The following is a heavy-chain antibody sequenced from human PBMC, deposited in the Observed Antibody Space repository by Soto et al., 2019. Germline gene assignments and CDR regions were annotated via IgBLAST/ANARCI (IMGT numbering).Heavy chain of an antibody. V-gene: IGHV4-59*01. CDR3: ARARYNYFDY. J-gene: IGHJ4*02. CDR2: VYYSGNT. Sequence: ATLSLTCTFSGGSISSFSWSWIRQPPGKGLEYIGNVYYSGNTNYNPSLKSRVIVSVDTSKNQSSLRLSSVTAADTAVYYCARARYNYFDYWGQGTPVTVSS. D-gene: IGHD5-18*01. CDR1: GGSISSFS.